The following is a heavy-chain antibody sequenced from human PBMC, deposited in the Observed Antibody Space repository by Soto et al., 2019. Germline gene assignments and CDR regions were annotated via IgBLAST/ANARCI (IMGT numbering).Heavy chain of an antibody. Sequence: EGSLRLSCAASGFTFSSYGMHWVRQAPGKGLEWVAVISYDGSNKYYADSVKGRFTISRDNSKNTLYLQMNSLRAEDTAVYYCAKDLVVRDYVWGSYVDPWGQGTLVTV. V-gene: IGHV3-30*18. J-gene: IGHJ5*02. CDR2: ISYDGSNK. CDR1: GFTFSSYG. D-gene: IGHD3-16*01. CDR3: AKDLVVRDYVWGSYVDP.